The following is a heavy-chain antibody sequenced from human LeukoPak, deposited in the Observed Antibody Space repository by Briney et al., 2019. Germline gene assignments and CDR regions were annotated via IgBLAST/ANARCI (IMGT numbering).Heavy chain of an antibody. D-gene: IGHD3-16*01. CDR3: ARGASVGD. CDR2: ITSTSSTM. CDR1: GFTFSSYT. V-gene: IGHV3-48*02. Sequence: GGSLRLSCAASGFTFSSYTMNWVRQATGKGLEWLSSITSTSSTMYYADSVKGRFSISRDNAKNSLYLQMNNLRDEDTAVYYCARGASVGDWGQGTLVTVSS. J-gene: IGHJ4*02.